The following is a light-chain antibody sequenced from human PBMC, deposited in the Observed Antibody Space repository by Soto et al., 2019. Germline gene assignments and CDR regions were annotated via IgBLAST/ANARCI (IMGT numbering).Light chain of an antibody. V-gene: IGKV3-15*01. CDR1: QSVSST. J-gene: IGKJ5*01. CDR3: QQYNNWPPSN. Sequence: VVTQSAATLCLSRGERATLSCRASQSVSSTLAWYQQKPGQAPRLLIYGASTRATGIPARFSSSGSGTEFTLTISSLQSEDVPVYYCQQYNNWPPSNFGQGTRLEIK. CDR2: GAS.